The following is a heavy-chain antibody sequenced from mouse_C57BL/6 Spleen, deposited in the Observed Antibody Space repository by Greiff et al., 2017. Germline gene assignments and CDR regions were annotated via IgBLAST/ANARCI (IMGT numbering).Heavy chain of an antibody. D-gene: IGHD2-4*01. J-gene: IGHJ4*01. V-gene: IGHV5-17*01. CDR1: GFTFSDYG. Sequence: EVQLQESGGGLVKPGGSLKLSCAASGFTFSDYGMHWVRQAPEKGLEWVAYISSGSSTIYYADTVKGRFTISRDNAKNTLFLQMTSLRSEDTAMYYCARDTMITTTYYAMDYWGQGTSVTVSS. CDR3: ARDTMITTTYYAMDY. CDR2: ISSGSSTI.